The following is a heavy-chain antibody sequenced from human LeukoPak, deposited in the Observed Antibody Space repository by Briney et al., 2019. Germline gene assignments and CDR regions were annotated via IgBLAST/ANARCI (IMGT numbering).Heavy chain of an antibody. D-gene: IGHD1-26*01. Sequence: SETLSLTCTVSGGSISSGSYYWSWIRQPAGKGLEWIGRIYTSGSTNYNPSLKSRVTISVDTSKNQFSLKLSSVTAADTAVYYCARDRGGSGLFDYWGQGTLVTVSS. CDR3: ARDRGGSGLFDY. CDR2: IYTSGST. J-gene: IGHJ4*02. V-gene: IGHV4-61*02. CDR1: GGSISSGSYY.